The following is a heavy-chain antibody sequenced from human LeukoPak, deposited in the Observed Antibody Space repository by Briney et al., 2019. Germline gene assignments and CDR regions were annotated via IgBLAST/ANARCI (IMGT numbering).Heavy chain of an antibody. CDR3: AREAHDFWSGLHYGMDV. Sequence: PSETLSLTCTVSGGSISSGGYYWSWIRQHPGKGLEWIGYIYYSGSTYYNPSLKSRVTISVDTSKNQFSLKLSSVTAADTAVYYCAREAHDFWSGLHYGMDVWGQGITVTVSS. CDR2: IYYSGST. V-gene: IGHV4-31*03. CDR1: GGSISSGGYY. J-gene: IGHJ6*02. D-gene: IGHD3-3*01.